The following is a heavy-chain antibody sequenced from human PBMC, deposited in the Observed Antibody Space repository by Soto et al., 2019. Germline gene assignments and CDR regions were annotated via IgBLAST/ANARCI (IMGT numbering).Heavy chain of an antibody. J-gene: IGHJ6*02. V-gene: IGHV3-23*01. CDR3: ARASYCSSVSCLDDV. CDR1: GFTFISYA. CDR2: IGRNDNT. D-gene: IGHD2-15*01. Sequence: GGSLRLSCAASGFTFISYAMSWVRQAPGRGLEWVSSIGRNDNTNYADSVKGRFTISRDNSKNTLYLQLISLRAEDTAIYYCARASYCSSVSCLDDVWGQGTPVTVSS.